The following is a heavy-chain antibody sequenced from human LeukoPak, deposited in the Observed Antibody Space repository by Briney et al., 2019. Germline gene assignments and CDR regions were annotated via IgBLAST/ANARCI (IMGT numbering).Heavy chain of an antibody. V-gene: IGHV3-30*02. CDR2: IRYDGSNK. Sequence: GGSLRLSCAASGFTFSSYGMHWVRQAPGKGLEWVAFIRYDGSNKYYADSVKGRFTISRDNSKNTLYLQMNSLRAEDTAVYYCAKGSSIAARVVDYFDYWGQGTLVTVSS. J-gene: IGHJ4*02. CDR3: AKGSSIAARVVDYFDY. D-gene: IGHD6-6*01. CDR1: GFTFSSYG.